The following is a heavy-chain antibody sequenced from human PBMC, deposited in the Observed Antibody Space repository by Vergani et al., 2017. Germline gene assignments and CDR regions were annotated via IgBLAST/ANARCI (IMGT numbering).Heavy chain of an antibody. Sequence: QVQLQESGPGLVKPSQTLSLTCTVSGGPISSGDYYWSWIRQPPGKGLEWIGYIYYSGSTHYNPSLKSRVTISVDTSKNQFSLKLSSVTAADTAVYYCARLDCSSTSCYASRPDYYYYYMDVWGKGTTVTVSS. V-gene: IGHV4-30-4*08. D-gene: IGHD2-2*01. CDR3: ARLDCSSTSCYASRPDYYYYYMDV. CDR1: GGPISSGDYY. CDR2: IYYSGST. J-gene: IGHJ6*03.